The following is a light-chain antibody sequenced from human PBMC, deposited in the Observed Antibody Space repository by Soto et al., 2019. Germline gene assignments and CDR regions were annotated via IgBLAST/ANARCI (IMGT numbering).Light chain of an antibody. CDR1: QNINIY. V-gene: IGKV1-39*01. Sequence: DIQMTQSPSSLSASVGDRVSITCRASQNINIYLNWFQQKPGEAPNLLIYAASTLQSGVPSRFTGSGSGTDFTLTISSLQPEDFATYYCQQSYDHPVTFGQGTRLENK. J-gene: IGKJ5*01. CDR3: QQSYDHPVT. CDR2: AAS.